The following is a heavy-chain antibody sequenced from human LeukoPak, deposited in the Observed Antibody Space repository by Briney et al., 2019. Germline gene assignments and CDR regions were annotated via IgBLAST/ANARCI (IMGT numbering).Heavy chain of an antibody. J-gene: IGHJ4*02. V-gene: IGHV3-23*01. CDR3: AKDRSSSTSCSNY. CDR1: GFTFSNYS. CDR2: ISGNGGST. D-gene: IGHD2-2*01. Sequence: PGGSLRLSCAASGFTFSNYSLTWVRQAPGKGLEWVPGISGNGGSTSYADSVKGRFTISRDNSKNTLYLQMNSLRAEDTAVYYCAKDRSSSTSCSNYWGQGTLVTVSS.